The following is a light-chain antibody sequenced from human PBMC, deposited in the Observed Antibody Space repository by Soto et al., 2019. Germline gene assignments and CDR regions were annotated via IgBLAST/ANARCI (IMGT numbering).Light chain of an antibody. CDR1: QSVSRY. Sequence: EIVLTQSPATLSLSPGERATLSCRASQSVSRYLAWYQQKPGQAPRLLIYDASNRATGIPARFSGSGSGTYFSLTISRREPEYCAVYCRHQRSNGPRFTFGPGTKVDIK. J-gene: IGKJ3*01. CDR2: DAS. CDR3: HQRSNGPRFT. V-gene: IGKV3-11*01.